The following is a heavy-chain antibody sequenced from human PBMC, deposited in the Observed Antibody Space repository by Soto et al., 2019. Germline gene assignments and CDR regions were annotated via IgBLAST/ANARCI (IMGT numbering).Heavy chain of an antibody. J-gene: IGHJ5*02. CDR3: TGAYYDISGYSLDP. Sequence: PSETLSLTCTVSGGSISSGGYYWSWIRQHPGKGLEWIGYIYYSGSTYYNPSLKSRVTISVDTAKNQFSLSLSSVTAADTAVYYCTGAYYDISGYSLDPWGQGTSVTVSS. CDR1: GGSISSGGYY. V-gene: IGHV4-31*03. D-gene: IGHD3-22*01. CDR2: IYYSGST.